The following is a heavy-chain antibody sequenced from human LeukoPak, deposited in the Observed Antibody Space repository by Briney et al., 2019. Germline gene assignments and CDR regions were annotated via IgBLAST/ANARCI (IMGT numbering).Heavy chain of an antibody. CDR2: INSDGSST. D-gene: IGHD6-13*01. J-gene: IGHJ4*02. CDR1: GFTFSSYW. Sequence: PEGSLRLSCAGSGFTFSSYWMHWVRQAPGKGLVWVSRINSDGSSTSYADSVKGRFTISRDNAKNTLYLQMNSLRAEDTAVYYCARDWYNSNWRPDYWGQGTLVTVSS. CDR3: ARDWYNSNWRPDY. V-gene: IGHV3-74*01.